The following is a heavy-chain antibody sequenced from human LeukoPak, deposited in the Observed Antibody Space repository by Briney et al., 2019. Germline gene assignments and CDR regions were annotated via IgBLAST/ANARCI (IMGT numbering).Heavy chain of an antibody. CDR1: GFTFSSYG. D-gene: IGHD6-13*01. J-gene: IGHJ4*02. V-gene: IGHV3-33*01. CDR2: IWYDGSNK. CDR3: ARDMGRAAAGTFDY. Sequence: SGRSLRLSCAASGFTFSSYGMHWVRQAPGKGLEWVAVIWYDGSNKYYADSVKGRFTISRDNSKNTLYLQMNSLRAEDTAVYYCARDMGRAAAGTFDYWGQGTLVTVSS.